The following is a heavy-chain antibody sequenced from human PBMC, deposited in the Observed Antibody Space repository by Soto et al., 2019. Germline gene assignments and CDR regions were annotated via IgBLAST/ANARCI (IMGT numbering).Heavy chain of an antibody. J-gene: IGHJ6*03. Sequence: EVLLVESGGGLVQPGGSLRLSCAASGFSFSTYWMSWVRLALGTGLEWVATIKQDAIDYYHADSVKGRFAISRDNAENSLYLQMTSLRPDDTAVYYCVRGCDRSHCPYYIDVWGTGTTVTVSS. CDR2: IKQDAIDY. D-gene: IGHD3-22*01. V-gene: IGHV3-7*01. CDR3: VRGCDRSHCPYYIDV. CDR1: GFSFSTYW.